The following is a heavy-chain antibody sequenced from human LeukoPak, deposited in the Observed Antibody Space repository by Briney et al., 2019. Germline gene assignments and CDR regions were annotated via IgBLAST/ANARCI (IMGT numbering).Heavy chain of an antibody. J-gene: IGHJ4*02. CDR2: IYSGGST. D-gene: IGHD6-19*01. CDR1: GFTVSSNY. CDR3: ARDLSSGWTVFDY. V-gene: IGHV3-66*01. Sequence: HPGGSLRLSCAASGFTVSSNYMSWVRQAPGKGLEWVSVIYSGGSTYYADSVKGRFTISRDNSKNTLYLQMNSLRAEDTAVYYCARDLSSGWTVFDYWGQGTLVTVSS.